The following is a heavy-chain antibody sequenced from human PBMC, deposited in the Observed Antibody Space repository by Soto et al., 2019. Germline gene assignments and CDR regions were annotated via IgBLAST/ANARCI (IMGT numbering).Heavy chain of an antibody. D-gene: IGHD1-26*01. CDR2: INGDGSTT. CDR1: GFIFNNYW. CDR3: ARGSGPRGRPY. V-gene: IGHV3-74*01. Sequence: GGSLRLSCAASGFIFNNYWMHWVRQAPGKGLVWVARINGDGSTTTYVDSAKGRFTISRDNAKNTVYLQMNSLRAEDTAVYYCARGSGPRGRPYWGQGILVTV. J-gene: IGHJ4*02.